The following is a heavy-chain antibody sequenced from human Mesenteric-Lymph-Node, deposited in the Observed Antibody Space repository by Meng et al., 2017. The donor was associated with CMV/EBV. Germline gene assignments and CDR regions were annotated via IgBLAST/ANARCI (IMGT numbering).Heavy chain of an antibody. CDR1: AGSIRGGSYS. CDR3: ARNYSRNWFDP. V-gene: IGHV4-39*01. CDR2: SYYGGST. D-gene: IGHD3-10*01. Sequence: CTVLAGSIRGGSYSWGWHRKRPGKGLEWIGNSYYGGSTYYSPSLKSRVTISVDTSKNQFSLKLSSVTAADTAVYYCARNYSRNWFDPWGQGTLVTVSS. J-gene: IGHJ5*02.